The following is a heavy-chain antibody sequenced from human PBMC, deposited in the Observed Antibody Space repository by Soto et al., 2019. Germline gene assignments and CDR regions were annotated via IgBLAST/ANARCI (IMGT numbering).Heavy chain of an antibody. CDR2: ISGSGGST. D-gene: IGHD4-4*01. Sequence: GGSLRLSCAASGFTFSSYAMSWVRQAPGKGLEWVSAISGSGGSTYYADSVKGRFTISRDNSKNTLYLQMNSLRAEDTAVYYCAKNARVTTVAPVGWFDPWGQGTLVTVSS. V-gene: IGHV3-23*01. CDR1: GFTFSSYA. CDR3: AKNARVTTVAPVGWFDP. J-gene: IGHJ5*02.